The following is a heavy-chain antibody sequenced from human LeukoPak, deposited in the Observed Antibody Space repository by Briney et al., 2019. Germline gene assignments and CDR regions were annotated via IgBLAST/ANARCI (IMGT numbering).Heavy chain of an antibody. CDR2: IYPGDSGP. Sequence: GESLKISCKVSGYSFTSYCIGWVRQMPGKGLEWMGIIYPGDSGPTYSPSFQGQVTISVDKSINTAHLQWSSPQASDTAMYYCGMSGDRVPLQDDVFDVWGQGTMVTVST. CDR3: GMSGDRVPLQDDVFDV. CDR1: GYSFTSYC. V-gene: IGHV5-51*01. J-gene: IGHJ3*01. D-gene: IGHD1-26*01.